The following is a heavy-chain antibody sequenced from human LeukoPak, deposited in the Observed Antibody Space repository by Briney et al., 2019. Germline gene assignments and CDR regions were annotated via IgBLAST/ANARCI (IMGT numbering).Heavy chain of an antibody. V-gene: IGHV3-23*01. D-gene: IGHD2-2*01. J-gene: IGHJ4*02. Sequence: GGSLRLSCAASGFTVSSNYMSWVRQAPGKGLEWVSVISGSGGRTYYADSVKGRFTISRDNSKNMLYLQMNSLRDEDTAVYYCATAHYCSSTNCYLGYWGQGTLVTVSS. CDR1: GFTVSSNY. CDR3: ATAHYCSSTNCYLGY. CDR2: ISGSGGRT.